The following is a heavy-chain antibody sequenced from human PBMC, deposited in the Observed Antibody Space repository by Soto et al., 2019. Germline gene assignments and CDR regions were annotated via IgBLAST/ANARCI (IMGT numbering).Heavy chain of an antibody. Sequence: QPGGSLRLSCAASGFTFSSYGMHWVRQAPGKGLEWVAVISYDGSNKYYADSVKGRFTISRDNSKNTLYLQMNSLRAEDTAVYYCAKDRGGWYYYYGMDVWGQGTTVTVSS. CDR3: AKDRGGWYYYYGMDV. V-gene: IGHV3-30*18. CDR1: GFTFSSYG. D-gene: IGHD6-19*01. CDR2: ISYDGSNK. J-gene: IGHJ6*02.